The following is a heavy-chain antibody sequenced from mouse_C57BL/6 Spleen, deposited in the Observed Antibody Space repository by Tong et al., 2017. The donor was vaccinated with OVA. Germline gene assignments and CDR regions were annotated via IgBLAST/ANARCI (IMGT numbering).Heavy chain of an antibody. J-gene: IGHJ2*01. CDR3: ARGGNYDYFDY. CDR1: GYSITSGYD. Sequence: EVQLQESGPGMVKPSQSLSLTCTVTGYSITSGYDWHRIRHFPGNKLEWMGYISYSGSTNYNPSLKSRISITHDTSKNHFFLKLNSVTTEDTATYYCARGGNYDYFDYWGQGTTLTVSS. V-gene: IGHV3-1*01. CDR2: ISYSGST. D-gene: IGHD2-1*01.